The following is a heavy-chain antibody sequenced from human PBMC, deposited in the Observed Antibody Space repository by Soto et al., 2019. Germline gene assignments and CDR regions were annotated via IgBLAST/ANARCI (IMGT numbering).Heavy chain of an antibody. D-gene: IGHD6-13*01. Sequence: SETLSLTCTVSGGSMSSYYWNWIRQPAGKGLEWIGRIYTSGGTNYNPSLKSRLTMSVDTSKKKYSLKLSSVTAADTAVYYCARGVAAGADYGMDVWGQGTTVT. CDR1: GGSMSSYY. CDR2: IYTSGGT. CDR3: ARGVAAGADYGMDV. V-gene: IGHV4-4*07. J-gene: IGHJ6*02.